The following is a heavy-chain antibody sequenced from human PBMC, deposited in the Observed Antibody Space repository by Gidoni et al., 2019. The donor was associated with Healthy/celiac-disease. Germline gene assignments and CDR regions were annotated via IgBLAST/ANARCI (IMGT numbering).Heavy chain of an antibody. V-gene: IGHV4-38-2*02. CDR3: ARLTDRGLLGVAYAFDI. CDR1: GYSISSGYY. J-gene: IGHJ3*02. CDR2: IYHSGST. Sequence: QVQLQESGPGLVKPSETLSLTCTVSGYSISSGYYWGWIRQPPGKGLEWIGSIYHSGSTYYNPSLKSRVTISVDTSKNQFSLKLSSVTAADTAVYYCARLTDRGLLGVAYAFDIWGQGTMVTVSS. D-gene: IGHD2-15*01.